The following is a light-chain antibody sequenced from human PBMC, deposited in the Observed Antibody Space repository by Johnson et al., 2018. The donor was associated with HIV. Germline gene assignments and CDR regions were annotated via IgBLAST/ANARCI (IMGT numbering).Light chain of an antibody. CDR2: ENN. J-gene: IGLJ1*01. CDR3: GTWDSSLSAGGYV. V-gene: IGLV1-51*02. CDR1: NSNIGNNY. Sequence: QSVLTQPPSVSAAPGQKVTISCSGSNSNIGNNYVSWYQQLPGTAPKLLIYENNKRPSGSPDRFSGSKSGTSATLGITGLQTGDEADYYCGTWDSSLSAGGYVFGTGTKGTVL.